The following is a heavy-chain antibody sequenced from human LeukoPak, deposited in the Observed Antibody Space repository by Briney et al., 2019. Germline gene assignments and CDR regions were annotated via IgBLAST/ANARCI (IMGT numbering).Heavy chain of an antibody. CDR3: ATDRDSSSWYYFDY. CDR1: GYTLTELS. Sequence: ASVKVSCKVSGYTLTELSMHWVRQAPGKGLEWMGGFDPEDGETIYAQKFQGRVTMTEDTSTDTAYMELRSLRSEDTVVYYCATDRDSSSWYYFDYWGQGTLVTVSS. CDR2: FDPEDGET. V-gene: IGHV1-24*01. J-gene: IGHJ4*02. D-gene: IGHD6-13*01.